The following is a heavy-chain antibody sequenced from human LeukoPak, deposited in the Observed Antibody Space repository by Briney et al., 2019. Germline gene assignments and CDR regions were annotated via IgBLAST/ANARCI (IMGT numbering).Heavy chain of an antibody. J-gene: IGHJ3*02. CDR1: GFTFSSYW. Sequence: HPGRSLRLSCAASGFTFSSYWMHWVRQAPGKGLVWVSHINSDGSTINYADSVKGRFTISRDNAKNTLYLQMNSLRAEDTAVYYCVRPYGPGGFDIWGQGTMVTASS. CDR2: INSDGSTI. CDR3: VRPYGPGGFDI. V-gene: IGHV3-74*01. D-gene: IGHD4-17*01.